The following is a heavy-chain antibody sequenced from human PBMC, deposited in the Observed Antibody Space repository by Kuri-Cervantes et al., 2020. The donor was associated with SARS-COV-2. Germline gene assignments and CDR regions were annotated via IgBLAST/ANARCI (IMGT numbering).Heavy chain of an antibody. D-gene: IGHD2-21*01. CDR3: ARSGPGAISREDDAFDI. Sequence: SVKVSCKASGYTFTYRFLHWVRQAPGQAPEWMGWITPFNGNTNYAQKFQDRVTITRDRSASTAYMELSSLRSEDTAMYYCARSGPGAISREDDAFDIWGQGTMVTVSS. J-gene: IGHJ3*02. V-gene: IGHV1-45*02. CDR2: ITPFNGNT. CDR1: GYTFTYRF.